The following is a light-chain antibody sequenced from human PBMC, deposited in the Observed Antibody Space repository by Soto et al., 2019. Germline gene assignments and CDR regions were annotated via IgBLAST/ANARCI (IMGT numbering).Light chain of an antibody. CDR3: HQYGSSPLDT. J-gene: IGKJ3*01. CDR2: RAS. Sequence: EIVLTQSPGTLSLSPGERATLSCRASQTISSSFLAWYQQKPGQAPRLLIYRASRRAPGIPDRVSGSGSWTDFALTISRLEPEDFAVYYCHQYGSSPLDTFGPGTKVEIK. CDR1: QTISSSF. V-gene: IGKV3-20*01.